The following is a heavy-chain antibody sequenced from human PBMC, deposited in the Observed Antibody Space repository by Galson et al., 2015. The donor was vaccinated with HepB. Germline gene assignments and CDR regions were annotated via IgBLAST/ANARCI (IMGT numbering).Heavy chain of an antibody. CDR3: ARAARGYSYDEPYGMDV. CDR2: INHSGST. Sequence: SETLSLTCAVYGGSFSGYYWSWIRQPPGKGLEWIGEINHSGSTNYNPSLKSRVTISVDTSKNQFSLKLSSVTAADTAVYYCARAARGYSYDEPYGMDVWGQGTTVTVSS. D-gene: IGHD5-18*01. CDR1: GGSFSGYY. J-gene: IGHJ6*02. V-gene: IGHV4-34*01.